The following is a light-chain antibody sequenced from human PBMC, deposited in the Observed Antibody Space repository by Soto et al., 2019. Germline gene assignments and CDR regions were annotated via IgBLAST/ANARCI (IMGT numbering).Light chain of an antibody. Sequence: EIVMTQSPATLSVSPGERATLSCGASQSVSSNLAWYQQKPGQAPSLLIYGASTRATGTPARFSGSGSGTEFTLTISSLQSEDFAVYYCQQYIRWPLTFGGGTKVDI. CDR2: GAS. V-gene: IGKV3-15*01. CDR3: QQYIRWPLT. CDR1: QSVSSN. J-gene: IGKJ4*01.